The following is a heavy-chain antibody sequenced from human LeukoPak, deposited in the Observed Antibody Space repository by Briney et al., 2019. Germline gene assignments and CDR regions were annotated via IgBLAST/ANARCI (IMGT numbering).Heavy chain of an antibody. CDR3: AKDMEDIVATDRVDY. J-gene: IGHJ4*02. D-gene: IGHD5-12*01. CDR1: GFTFTSYA. V-gene: IGHV3-23*01. Sequence: PGGSLRLSCAASGFTFTSYAMSWVRQAPGKGLEWVSAISGSGGSTYYADSVKGRSTTSRDNSKNTLYLQMNSLRAEDTAVYYCAKDMEDIVATDRVDYWGQGTLVTVSS. CDR2: ISGSGGST.